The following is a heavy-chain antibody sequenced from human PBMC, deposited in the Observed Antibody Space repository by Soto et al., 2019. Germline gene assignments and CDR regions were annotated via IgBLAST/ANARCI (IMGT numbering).Heavy chain of an antibody. V-gene: IGHV3-21*01. Sequence: GGSLRLSCAASGFTFSSYSMNWVRQAPGKGLEWVSSISSSSSYIYYADSVKGRFTISRDNAKKSLYLQMNSLRADNTVVYYGARDYRAEARFYYYGLDVWGQGTT. CDR2: ISSSSSYI. CDR3: ARDYRAEARFYYYGLDV. J-gene: IGHJ6*02. D-gene: IGHD3-16*02. CDR1: GFTFSSYS.